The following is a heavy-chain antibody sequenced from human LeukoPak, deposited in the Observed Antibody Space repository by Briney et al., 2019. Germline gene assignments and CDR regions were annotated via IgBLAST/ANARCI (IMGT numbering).Heavy chain of an antibody. CDR1: GGSISSYY. J-gene: IGHJ2*01. D-gene: IGHD3-16*02. CDR2: IYHSGST. Sequence: SETLSLTCTVSGGSISSYYWSWIRQPPGKGLEWIGSIYHSGSTYYNPSLKSRVTISVDTSKNQFSLKLSSVTAADTAVYYCARAHYDYVWGSYRPDWYFDLWGRGTLVTVSS. V-gene: IGHV4-59*08. CDR3: ARAHYDYVWGSYRPDWYFDL.